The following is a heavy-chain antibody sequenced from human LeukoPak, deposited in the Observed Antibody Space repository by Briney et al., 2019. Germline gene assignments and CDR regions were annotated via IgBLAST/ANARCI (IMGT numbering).Heavy chain of an antibody. CDR3: ARDRGSSTSYGMDV. J-gene: IGHJ6*02. CDR1: GYTFTSYA. D-gene: IGHD2-2*01. V-gene: IGHV1-3*01. CDR2: INAGNGNT. Sequence: GASAKVSCKASGYTFTSYAMHWVRQAPGQRLEWMGWINAGNGNTKYSQKFQGRVTITRDTSASTVYMELSSLRSEDTAVYYCARDRGSSTSYGMDVWGQGTTVTVSS.